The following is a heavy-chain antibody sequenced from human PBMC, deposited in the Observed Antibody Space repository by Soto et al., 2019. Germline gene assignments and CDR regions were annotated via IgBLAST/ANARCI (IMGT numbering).Heavy chain of an antibody. CDR1: GGSFSGYY. J-gene: IGHJ4*02. CDR3: ARASRLLWFGASYDY. V-gene: IGHV4-34*01. Sequence: QVQLQQWGAGLLKPSETLSLTCAVYGGSFSGYYWSWIRQPPGKGLEWIGEINHSGSTNYNPALNSRVTIAVDTSKNQFSLKLSSVTVADMAVYYCARASRLLWFGASYDYWGQGTLVTVSS. CDR2: INHSGST. D-gene: IGHD3-10*01.